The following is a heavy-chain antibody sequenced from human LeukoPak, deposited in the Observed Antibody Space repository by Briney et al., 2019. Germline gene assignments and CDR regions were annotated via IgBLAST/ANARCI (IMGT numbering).Heavy chain of an antibody. J-gene: IGHJ5*02. D-gene: IGHD3-10*01. Sequence: SQTLSPTCAISGDSVSSNSAAWNWIRQSPSRGLEWLGRTYYRSKWYNDYAVSVKSRITINPDTSKNQFSLQLNSVTPEDTAVYYCARENYGSGSYYLGNWFDPWGQGTLVTVSS. CDR2: TYYRSKWYN. V-gene: IGHV6-1*01. CDR1: GDSVSSNSAA. CDR3: ARENYGSGSYYLGNWFDP.